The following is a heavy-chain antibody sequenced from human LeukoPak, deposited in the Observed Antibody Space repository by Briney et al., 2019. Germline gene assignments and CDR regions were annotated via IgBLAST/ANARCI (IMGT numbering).Heavy chain of an antibody. J-gene: IGHJ5*02. D-gene: IGHD2-2*01. V-gene: IGHV3-48*03. CDR1: GFTFSSYE. CDR2: ISSSGSTI. Sequence: GGSLRLSCAASGFTFSSYEMNWVHQAPGKGLEWVSYISSSGSTIYYADSVKGRFTISRDNAKNSLYLQMNSLRAEDTAVYYCARDRGIVVVPAATINGFDPWGQGTLVTVSS. CDR3: ARDRGIVVVPAATINGFDP.